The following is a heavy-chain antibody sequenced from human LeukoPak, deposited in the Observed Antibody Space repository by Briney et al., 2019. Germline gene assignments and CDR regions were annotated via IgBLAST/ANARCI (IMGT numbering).Heavy chain of an antibody. D-gene: IGHD2-15*01. J-gene: IGHJ4*02. V-gene: IGHV3-74*01. CDR1: GFTFSSYW. CDR2: INSDGSST. CDR3: ARGGGGYCSGGSCPTKKYDY. Sequence: GGSLRLSCAASGFTFSSYWMHWVRQAPGKGLVWVSRINSDGSSTSYADSVKGRFTISRDNAKNTLYLQMNSLRAEDTAVYYCARGGGGYCSGGSCPTKKYDYWGQGTLVTVSS.